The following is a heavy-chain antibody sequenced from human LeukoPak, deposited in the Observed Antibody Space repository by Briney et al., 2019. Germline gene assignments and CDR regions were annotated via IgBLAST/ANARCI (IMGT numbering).Heavy chain of an antibody. CDR3: ARALLLHPYNWFDP. J-gene: IGHJ5*02. CDR1: GYSISSGYY. D-gene: IGHD1-26*01. Sequence: SETLSLTCTVSGYSISSGYYWGWIRQPPGKGLEWIGSIYHSGSTYYNPSLKSRVTISVDTSKNQLSLKLSSVTAADTAVYYCARALLLHPYNWFDPWGQGTLVTVSS. CDR2: IYHSGST. V-gene: IGHV4-38-2*02.